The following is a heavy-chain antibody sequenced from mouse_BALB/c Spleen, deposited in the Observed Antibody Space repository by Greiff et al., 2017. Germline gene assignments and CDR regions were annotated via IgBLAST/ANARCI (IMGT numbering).Heavy chain of an antibody. V-gene: IGHV1-7*01. J-gene: IGHJ2*01. CDR1: GYTFTSYW. CDR3: ARSDYGNYGY. CDR2: INPSTGYT. D-gene: IGHD2-1*01. Sequence: QVQLKQSGAELAKPGASVKMSCKASGYTFTSYWMHWVKQRPGQGLEWIGYINPSTGYTEYNQKFKDKATLTADKSSSTAYMQLSSLTSEDSAVYYCARSDYGNYGYWGQGTTPTVSS.